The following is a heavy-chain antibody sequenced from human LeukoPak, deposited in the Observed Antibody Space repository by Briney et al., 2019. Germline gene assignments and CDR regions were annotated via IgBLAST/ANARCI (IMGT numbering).Heavy chain of an antibody. V-gene: IGHV4-34*01. CDR2: INHSGST. CDR3: ARQVSTSCYTFDY. J-gene: IGHJ4*02. CDR1: GGSFSGYY. D-gene: IGHD2-2*02. Sequence: PSETLSLTCAVYGGSFSGYYWSWIRQPPGKGLEWIGEINHSGSTNYNPSLKSRVTISVDTSKNQFSLKLSSVTAADTAVYYCARQVSTSCYTFDYWAREPWSPSPQ.